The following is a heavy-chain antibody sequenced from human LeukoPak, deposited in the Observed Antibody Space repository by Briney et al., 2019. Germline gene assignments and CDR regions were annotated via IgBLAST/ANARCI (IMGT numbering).Heavy chain of an antibody. V-gene: IGHV4-59*01. CDR2: IYYGGST. CDR1: GDSISSYY. J-gene: IGHJ4*02. D-gene: IGHD5-18*01. CDR3: ARAGFIYGKFHFDY. Sequence: SETLSLTCTVSGDSISSYYWSWIRQPSGEGLEWIGYIYYGGSTNYNPSLKSRVTISVDTSKNQFSLKLSSLTAADTAVYYCARAGFIYGKFHFDYWGQGTLVTVSS.